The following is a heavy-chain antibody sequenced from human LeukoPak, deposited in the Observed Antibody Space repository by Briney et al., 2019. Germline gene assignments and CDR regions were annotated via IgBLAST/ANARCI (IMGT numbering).Heavy chain of an antibody. Sequence: GASVKVSCKASGYTFTSYGISWVRQAPGQGLEWMGWISAYNGNTNYAQKLQGRVTMTTDTSTSTAYMELSRLRYDDTAIYYCARDEYLWFGELFDYWGQGTLVTVSS. J-gene: IGHJ4*02. D-gene: IGHD3-10*01. CDR1: GYTFTSYG. CDR2: ISAYNGNT. V-gene: IGHV1-18*01. CDR3: ARDEYLWFGELFDY.